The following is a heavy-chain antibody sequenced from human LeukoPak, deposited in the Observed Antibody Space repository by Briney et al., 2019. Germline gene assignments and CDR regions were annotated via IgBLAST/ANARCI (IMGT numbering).Heavy chain of an antibody. Sequence: ASVKVSCKASGGTFSSYAISWVRQAPGQGLEWMGGIIPIFGTANYAQKFQGRVTITTDTSTSTAYMELRSLRSDDTAVYYCARAPSSGWYSEYWGQGTLVTVSS. CDR1: GGTFSSYA. D-gene: IGHD6-19*01. CDR3: ARAPSSGWYSEY. J-gene: IGHJ4*02. V-gene: IGHV1-69*05. CDR2: IIPIFGTA.